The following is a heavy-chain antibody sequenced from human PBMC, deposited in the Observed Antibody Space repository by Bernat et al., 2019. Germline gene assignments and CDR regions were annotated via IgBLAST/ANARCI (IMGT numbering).Heavy chain of an antibody. J-gene: IGHJ3*01. CDR2: MYDDGSEA. CDR1: EFSLTTHW. Sequence: LLVESGGHLVQPGGSLRLSCVTSEFSLTTHWINWVRQAPGKGLEWLATMYDDGSEAYYLDSVKGRFTLSRDRSKRSFFLQMDSLRVDDTAIYYCARRFKPPPTLDKAFDVWGQGTLVTVSS. V-gene: IGHV3-7*03. D-gene: IGHD2-15*01. CDR3: ARRFKPPPTLDKAFDV.